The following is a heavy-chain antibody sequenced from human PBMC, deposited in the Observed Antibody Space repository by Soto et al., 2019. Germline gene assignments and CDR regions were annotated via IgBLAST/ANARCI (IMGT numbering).Heavy chain of an antibody. CDR1: GGSFSGYY. D-gene: IGHD3-3*01. CDR3: AREGKHDFWSGYYRDSDY. CDR2: INHSGST. V-gene: IGHV4-34*01. Sequence: PSETLSLTCAVYGGSFSGYYWSWIRQPPGKGLEWIGEINHSGSTNYNPSLKSRVTISVGTSKNQFSLKLSSVTAADTAVYYCAREGKHDFWSGYYRDSDYWGQGTLVTVSS. J-gene: IGHJ4*02.